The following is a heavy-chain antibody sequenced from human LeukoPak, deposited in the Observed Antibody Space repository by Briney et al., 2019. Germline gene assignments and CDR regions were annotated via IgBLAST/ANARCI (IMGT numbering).Heavy chain of an antibody. CDR1: GGTLSSYA. J-gene: IGHJ4*02. CDR3: ARSFTSGYYGSGTTDN. D-gene: IGHD3-10*01. V-gene: IGHV1-69*01. CDR2: IIPIFGTA. Sequence: PVKVSCKASGGTLSSYAISWVRQAPGQGLEWMGGIIPIFGTANYAQKFQGRVTITADESTSTAYMELSSVRSEDTAVYYCARSFTSGYYGSGTTDNWGQGTLVTVSS.